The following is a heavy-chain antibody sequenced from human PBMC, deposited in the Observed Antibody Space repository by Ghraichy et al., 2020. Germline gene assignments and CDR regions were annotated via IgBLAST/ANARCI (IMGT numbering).Heavy chain of an antibody. D-gene: IGHD6-6*01. CDR1: GGSFSGYY. CDR2: INHSGST. Sequence: SETLSLTCAVYGGSFSGYYWSWIRQPPGKGLEWIGEINHSGSTNYNPSLKSRVTISVDTSKNQFSLKLSSVTAADTAVYYCARGEMRQLVRGVRYYYYMDVWGKGTTVTVSS. J-gene: IGHJ6*03. CDR3: ARGEMRQLVRGVRYYYYMDV. V-gene: IGHV4-34*01.